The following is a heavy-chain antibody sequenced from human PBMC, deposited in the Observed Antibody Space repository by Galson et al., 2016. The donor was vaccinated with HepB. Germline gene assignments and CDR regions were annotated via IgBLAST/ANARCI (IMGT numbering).Heavy chain of an antibody. V-gene: IGHV3-11*06. CDR1: GFTFSDYY. CDR2: ISGSSGYR. D-gene: IGHD5-18*01. J-gene: IGHJ4*02. CDR3: ARAVDTPLEVHFDY. Sequence: SLRLSCAASGFTFSDYYMTWIRQAPGKGLEWVSYISGSSGYRNYADTVKGRFTISRDNRKNSLYLQINSLRAEDTAVYYWARAVDTPLEVHFDYWGQGTPVTVSS.